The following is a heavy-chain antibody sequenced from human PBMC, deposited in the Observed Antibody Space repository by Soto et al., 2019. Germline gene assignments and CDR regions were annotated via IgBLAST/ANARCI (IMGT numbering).Heavy chain of an antibody. CDR3: VSSRSAIYGDALDV. CDR1: GGSISSYF. Sequence: SETLSLTCSVSGGSISSYFRNWLRQPPGKGLEWIGYIYDDGTTDYNPSLKSQVTILLDMSKNQFSLKLSSVTAADTAVYYCVSSRSAIYGDALDVWGQGTMVTV. J-gene: IGHJ3*01. CDR2: IYDDGTT. D-gene: IGHD2-2*01. V-gene: IGHV4-59*03.